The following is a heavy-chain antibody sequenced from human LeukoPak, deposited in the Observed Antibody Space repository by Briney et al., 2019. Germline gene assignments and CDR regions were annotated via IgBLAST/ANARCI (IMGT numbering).Heavy chain of an antibody. D-gene: IGHD3-22*01. CDR1: GYSISSGYY. CDR2: IFHSGSI. J-gene: IGHJ3*01. Sequence: SETLSLTCAVSGYSISSGYYWGWIRQSPGRGLEWIATIFHSGSIYYNPSLKSRVTLSVDTSKNQFSLRLNSVTAADTALYYCARMGVSYYYDSSTYYPTAFDVWGQGTMVSVSS. CDR3: ARMGVSYYYDSSTYYPTAFDV. V-gene: IGHV4-38-2*01.